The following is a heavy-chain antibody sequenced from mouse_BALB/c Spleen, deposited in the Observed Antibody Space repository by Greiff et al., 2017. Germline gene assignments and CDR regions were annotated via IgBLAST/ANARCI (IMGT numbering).Heavy chain of an antibody. D-gene: IGHD1-1*01. Sequence: QVQLQQSGPGLVAPSQSLSITCTVSGFSLTDYGVSWIRQPPGKGLEWLGVIWGGGSTYYNSALKSRLSISKDNSKSQVFLKMNSLQTDDTAMYYCANCYYGSSYYAMDYWGQGTSVTVSS. CDR1: GFSLTDYG. CDR2: IWGGGST. CDR3: ANCYYGSSYYAMDY. V-gene: IGHV2-6-5*01. J-gene: IGHJ4*01.